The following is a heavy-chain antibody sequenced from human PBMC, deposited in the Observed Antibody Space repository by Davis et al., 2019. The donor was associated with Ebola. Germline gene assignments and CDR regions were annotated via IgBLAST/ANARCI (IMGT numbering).Heavy chain of an antibody. CDR1: GYTFTNYG. V-gene: IGHV1-18*04. CDR3: ARAIVVPNWFDP. CDR2: INPHNGNT. J-gene: IGHJ5*02. D-gene: IGHD1-26*01. Sequence: ASVKVSCKASGYTFTNYGITWVRQAPGQGLEWMGWINPHNGNTNYAQKLQGRVTMTTDTSTSTAYMELRSLRSDDTAVYYCARAIVVPNWFDPWGQGTLVTVSS.